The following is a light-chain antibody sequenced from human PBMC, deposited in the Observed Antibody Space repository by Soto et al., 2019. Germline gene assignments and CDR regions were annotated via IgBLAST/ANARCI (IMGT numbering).Light chain of an antibody. Sequence: EVVLTQSPATLSLSPGERATLSCRASQSVSSYLVWYQQKPGQAPRLLIYDASNRATGIPVRFSGSGSGTDFTLTISSLQPDDFATYYCQHNWTFGQGTKVDIK. CDR2: DAS. V-gene: IGKV3-11*01. CDR3: QHNWT. CDR1: QSVSSY. J-gene: IGKJ1*01.